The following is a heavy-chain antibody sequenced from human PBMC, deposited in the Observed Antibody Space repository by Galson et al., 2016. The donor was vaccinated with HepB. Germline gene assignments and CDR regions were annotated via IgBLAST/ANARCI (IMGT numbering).Heavy chain of an antibody. CDR3: AKDTMHRAGGFDY. D-gene: IGHD1-14*01. CDR2: ISWNSGNI. CDR1: GFTFDNYA. V-gene: IGHV3-9*01. Sequence: SLRLSCAASGFTFDNYAMHWVRQAPGKGLEWVSGISWNSGNIDYADSVKGRFTISRDNAKNSLYLQMNSVRAEDTALYYRAKDTMHRAGGFDYWGQGTLVTVSS. J-gene: IGHJ4*02.